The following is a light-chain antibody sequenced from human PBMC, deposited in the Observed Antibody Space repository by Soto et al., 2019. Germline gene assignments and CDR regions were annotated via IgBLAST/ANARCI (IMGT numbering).Light chain of an antibody. V-gene: IGKV1-39*01. CDR1: QSISSY. J-gene: IGKJ1*01. Sequence: DIQMTQSPSSLSASVGDGVTITCRASQSISSYLNWYQQKPGKAPKLLIYAASSLQSGVPSRFSGSGSGTDFTLTISSLQPEDFATYYCQQSDSMPRTFGQGTKVDIK. CDR2: AAS. CDR3: QQSDSMPRT.